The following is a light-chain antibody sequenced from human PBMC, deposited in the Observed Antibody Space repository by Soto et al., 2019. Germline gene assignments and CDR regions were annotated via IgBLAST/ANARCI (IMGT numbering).Light chain of an antibody. CDR2: GNN. V-gene: IGLV1-40*01. CDR1: SSDIGAGYD. J-gene: IGLJ1*01. Sequence: QSVLTQPPSVSGAPGQRVTISCTGSSSDIGAGYDVHWYQQLPGTAPKVLIYGNNNRPSGVPGRFSGSKSGTSASLAITGLQAEDEADYYCQSYDSSLSAYVFGTGTKVTVL. CDR3: QSYDSSLSAYV.